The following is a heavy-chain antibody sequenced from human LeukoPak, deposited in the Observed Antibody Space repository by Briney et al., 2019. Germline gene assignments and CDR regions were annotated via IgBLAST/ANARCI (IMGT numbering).Heavy chain of an antibody. J-gene: IGHJ1*01. Sequence: ASVKVSCKASGYTFTSYDINWVRQATGQGLEWMGWMNPNSGNTGYAQKFQGRVTMTRNTSISTAYMELSSLRSEDTAVYYCARGLPIKYSSGSIVFQHWGQGTLVTVSS. CDR2: MNPNSGNT. D-gene: IGHD3-22*01. CDR1: GYTFTSYD. CDR3: ARGLPIKYSSGSIVFQH. V-gene: IGHV1-8*01.